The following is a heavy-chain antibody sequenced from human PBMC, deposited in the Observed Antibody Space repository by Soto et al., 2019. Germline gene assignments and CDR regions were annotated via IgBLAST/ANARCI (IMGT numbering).Heavy chain of an antibody. Sequence: QVQLQESGPGLVKPSQTLSLTCTVSGGSISSGDHYWSWIRQSPGKGLEWIGYIWYRGNTFYDPSLKSRLTISVDTSKNQFSLKLSSVTAADTAVYYCVRVSPSTTITIVDYWGQGILVTVSS. J-gene: IGHJ4*02. V-gene: IGHV4-30-4*01. CDR1: GGSISSGDHY. D-gene: IGHD4-4*01. CDR3: VRVSPSTTITIVDY. CDR2: IWYRGNT.